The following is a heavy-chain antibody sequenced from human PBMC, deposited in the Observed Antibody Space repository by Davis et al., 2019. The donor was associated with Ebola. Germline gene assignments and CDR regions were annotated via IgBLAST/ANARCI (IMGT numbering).Heavy chain of an antibody. D-gene: IGHD1-26*01. V-gene: IGHV3-53*01. CDR1: GFTVSSNY. CDR2: IYSGGST. CDR3: AREIVGATNGGWFDP. Sequence: GESLKISCAASGFTVSSNYMSWVRQAPGKGLALVSVIYSGGSTYYADSVKGRFTISRDNSKNTLYLQMNSLRAEDTAVYYCAREIVGATNGGWFDPWGQGTLVTVSS. J-gene: IGHJ5*02.